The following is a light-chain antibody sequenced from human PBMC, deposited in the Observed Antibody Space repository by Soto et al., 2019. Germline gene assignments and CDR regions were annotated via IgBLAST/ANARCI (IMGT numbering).Light chain of an antibody. CDR1: SSDVGAYDY. J-gene: IGLJ2*01. CDR2: DVY. CDR3: GSYTTSGSVV. Sequence: QSALTQPASVSGSPGQSIAISCTGTSSDVGAYDYVSWYQQHPGKAPKVIISDVYNRPSGVSNRFSGSKSGSTASLTISGLQAEDEADYYCGSYTTSGSVVFGGGTKLTVL. V-gene: IGLV2-14*03.